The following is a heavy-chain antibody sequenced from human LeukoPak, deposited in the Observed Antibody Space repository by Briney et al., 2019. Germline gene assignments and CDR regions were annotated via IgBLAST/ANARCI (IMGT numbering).Heavy chain of an antibody. D-gene: IGHD3-3*02. CDR3: ARGHLPTPRSAMDV. CDR2: VNSDESIT. J-gene: IGHJ6*02. Sequence: GGSLRLSCAASGFTFSSYWVHWVRRAPGKGLVWVLRVNSDESITTYADSVNGRFTISRDNAKNTLYLQMKSLRAEDTAVYYCARGHLPTPRSAMDVWGQGTRSPSP. V-gene: IGHV3-74*01. CDR1: GFTFSSYW.